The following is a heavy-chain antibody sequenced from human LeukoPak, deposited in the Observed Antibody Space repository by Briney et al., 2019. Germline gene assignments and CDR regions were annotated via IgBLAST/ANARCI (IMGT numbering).Heavy chain of an antibody. CDR1: GGSISSYY. CDR2: IYYSGST. Sequence: PSETLSLTCTVSGGSISSYYWTWIRQPPGKGLEWIGYIYYSGSTNYNPSLKSRVTISVDTSKNQFSLKLSSVTAADTAVYYCARQRGIAAAAFFDYWGQGTLVTVSS. J-gene: IGHJ4*02. CDR3: ARQRGIAAAAFFDY. D-gene: IGHD6-13*01. V-gene: IGHV4-59*01.